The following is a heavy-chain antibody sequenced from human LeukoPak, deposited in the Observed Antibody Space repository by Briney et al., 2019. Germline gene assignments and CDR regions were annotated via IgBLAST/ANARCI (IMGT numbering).Heavy chain of an antibody. J-gene: IGHJ4*02. D-gene: IGHD6-6*01. V-gene: IGHV3-48*01. CDR3: ASNIAARRLLDY. CDR2: ISSSSSTI. Sequence: PGGSLRLSCAASGFTFSSYSMNWVRQAPGKGLEWVSYISSSSSTIYYADSVKGRFTISRDNAKNSLYLQMNSLRAEDTAVYYCASNIAARRLLDYWAREPWSPSPQ. CDR1: GFTFSSYS.